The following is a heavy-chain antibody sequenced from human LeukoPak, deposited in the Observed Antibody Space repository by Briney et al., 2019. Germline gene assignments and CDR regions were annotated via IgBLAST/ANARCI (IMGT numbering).Heavy chain of an antibody. J-gene: IGHJ4*02. CDR2: VSYDGSK. Sequence: GGSLRLSCAASGFTFSSYGMHWVRQAPGKGPEWVAVVSYDGSKYYADSVKGRFTISRDNSKNTLYLQMSSLRAEDTAVYYCAKDLNRGLPDYWGQGTLVTVSS. CDR3: AKDLNRGLPDY. D-gene: IGHD2-21*01. V-gene: IGHV3-30*18. CDR1: GFTFSSYG.